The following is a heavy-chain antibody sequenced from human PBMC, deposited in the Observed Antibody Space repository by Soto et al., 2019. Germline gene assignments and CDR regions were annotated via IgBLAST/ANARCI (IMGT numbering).Heavy chain of an antibody. CDR1: GGTFSSYA. D-gene: IGHD3-3*01. CDR2: IIPIFGTA. J-gene: IGHJ6*02. CDR3: ASNTIFGVVLAYYYYGMDV. Sequence: SVKVSCKASGGTFSSYAISWVRQAPGQGLEWMGGIIPIFGTANYAQKFQGRVTITADESTSTAYMELSSLRSEDTAVYYCASNTIFGVVLAYYYYGMDVWGQGTTVTVSS. V-gene: IGHV1-69*01.